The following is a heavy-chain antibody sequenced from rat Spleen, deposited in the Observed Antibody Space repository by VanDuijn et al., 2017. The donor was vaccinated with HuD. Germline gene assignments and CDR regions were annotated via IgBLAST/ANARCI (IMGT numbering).Heavy chain of an antibody. CDR1: GFTFSNAW. V-gene: IGHV6-8*01. J-gene: IGHJ2*01. Sequence: EVQLVETGGSLVQPGKSLKLTCATSGFTFSNAWMHWVRQSPEKQLEWVAQIKAKSNNYATYYAESVKGRFTISRDDSKSSVYLQMNSLKEEDTAIYYCTRIPSDWGQGVMVTVSS. D-gene: IGHD1-4*01. CDR3: TRIPSD. CDR2: IKAKSNNYAT.